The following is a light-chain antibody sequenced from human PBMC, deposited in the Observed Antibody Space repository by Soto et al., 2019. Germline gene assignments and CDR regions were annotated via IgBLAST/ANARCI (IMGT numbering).Light chain of an antibody. V-gene: IGLV2-14*03. CDR1: SSDVGGYNY. CDR2: DVS. CDR3: SSYRASSTTHYV. J-gene: IGLJ1*01. Sequence: QSALTQPASLSGSPGQSITISCTGTSSDVGGYNYVSWYQQHPGKGPKLMIYDVSNRPSGVSNRFSGSKSGNTASLTISGLQDEDEADYYCSSYRASSTTHYVFGTGTKLTVL.